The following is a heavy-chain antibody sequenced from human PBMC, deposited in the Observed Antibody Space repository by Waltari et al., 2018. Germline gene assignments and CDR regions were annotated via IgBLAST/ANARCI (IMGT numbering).Heavy chain of an antibody. J-gene: IGHJ4*02. CDR1: GDSVSSFSSA. Sequence: QVQLQQSGPGLVRPSQTLSLPCAIPGDSVSSFSSAWNWSSQSPSRGLGWLGRTYCRSKWSDDYAVSVRGRITINPDTSKNQFSLHLSSVTPEDTAVYYCARGVVANTYYFDYWGQGTLVTVSS. V-gene: IGHV6-1*01. D-gene: IGHD2-15*01. CDR3: ARGVVANTYYFDY. CDR2: TYCRSKWSD.